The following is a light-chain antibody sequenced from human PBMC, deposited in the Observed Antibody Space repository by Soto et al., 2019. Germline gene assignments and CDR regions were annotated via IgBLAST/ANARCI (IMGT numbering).Light chain of an antibody. CDR1: QGISSY. CDR3: QQRNSWPPTFT. J-gene: IGKJ5*01. CDR2: AAS. V-gene: IGKV1-8*01. Sequence: AIRLAQSQSSLSASTGDRVTITCRASQGISSYLAWYQQKPGKAPKLLIYAASTLQSGVPSRFSGSGSGTDFTLTISSLEPEDFAVYYCQQRNSWPPTFTFGQGTRLEIK.